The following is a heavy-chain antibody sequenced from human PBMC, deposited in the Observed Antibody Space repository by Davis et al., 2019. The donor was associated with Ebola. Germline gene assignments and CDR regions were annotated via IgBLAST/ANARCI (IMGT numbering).Heavy chain of an antibody. Sequence: SETLSLTCTVSNYSIKSGYYWGWIRQTPEKGLEWIASIDHSGSPIYNPSLKSRVTMSVDTSKNQFSLKLSSVTAADTAVYFCARRERFLEWPHRGGDYWGQGTLVTVSS. J-gene: IGHJ4*02. CDR2: IDHSGSP. D-gene: IGHD3-3*01. V-gene: IGHV4-38-2*02. CDR1: NYSIKSGYY. CDR3: ARRERFLEWPHRGGDY.